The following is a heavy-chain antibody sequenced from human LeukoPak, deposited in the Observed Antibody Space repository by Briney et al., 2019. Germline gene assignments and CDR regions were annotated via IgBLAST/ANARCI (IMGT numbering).Heavy chain of an antibody. D-gene: IGHD6-19*01. Sequence: SETLSLTCTVSGGSISSYYWSWIRQPPGKGLEWIGCIYYSGSTNYNPSLKSRVTISVDTSKNQFSLKLSSVTAADTAVYYCARVIGIAVAGSRGHWFDPWGQGTLVTVSS. CDR3: ARVIGIAVAGSRGHWFDP. J-gene: IGHJ5*02. V-gene: IGHV4-59*01. CDR1: GGSISSYY. CDR2: IYYSGST.